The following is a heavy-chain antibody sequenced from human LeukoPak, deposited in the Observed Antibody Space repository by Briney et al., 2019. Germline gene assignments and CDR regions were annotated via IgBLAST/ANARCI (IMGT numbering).Heavy chain of an antibody. CDR3: ATLYDILTGGNDAFDI. CDR2: INPNSGGT. J-gene: IGHJ3*02. Sequence: ASVKVSCKASGYTFTGYYMHWVRQAPGQGPEWMGWINPNSGGTNYAQKFQGRVTMTRDTSISTAYMELSRLRSDDTAVYYCATLYDILTGGNDAFDIWGQGTMVTVSS. D-gene: IGHD3-9*01. V-gene: IGHV1-2*02. CDR1: GYTFTGYY.